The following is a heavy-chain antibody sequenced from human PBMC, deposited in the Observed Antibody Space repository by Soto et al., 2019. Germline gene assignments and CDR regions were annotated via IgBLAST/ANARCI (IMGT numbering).Heavy chain of an antibody. CDR3: ARDRSVRGVIMGYFDY. V-gene: IGHV3-30-3*01. J-gene: IGHJ4*02. Sequence: PGGSLRLSCAASGFTFSSYAMHWVRQAPGKGLEWVAVISYGGSNKYYADSVKGRFTISRDNSKNTLYLQMNSLRAEDTAVYYCARDRSVRGVIMGYFDYWGQGTLVTVSS. CDR2: ISYGGSNK. D-gene: IGHD3-10*01. CDR1: GFTFSSYA.